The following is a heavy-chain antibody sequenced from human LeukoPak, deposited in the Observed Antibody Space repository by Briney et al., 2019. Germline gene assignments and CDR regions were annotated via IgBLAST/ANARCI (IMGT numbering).Heavy chain of an antibody. CDR3: ATSEHYRFLEWLFHDY. V-gene: IGHV3-23*01. J-gene: IGHJ4*02. CDR2: ISGSGGST. Sequence: GSLRLSCAASGFTFSSYAMSWVHQAPGKGLEWVSAISGSGGSTYYADSVKGRFTISRDNSKNPLYLQMNSLRAEDTAVYYCATSEHYRFLEWLFHDYWGQGTLVTVSS. CDR1: GFTFSSYA. D-gene: IGHD3-3*01.